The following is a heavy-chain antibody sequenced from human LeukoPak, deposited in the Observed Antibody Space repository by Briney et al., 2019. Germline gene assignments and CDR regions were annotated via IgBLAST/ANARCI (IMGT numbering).Heavy chain of an antibody. V-gene: IGHV3-30*04. D-gene: IGHD6-19*01. CDR3: ARDAVDYYYGMDV. CDR2: ISYDGSNK. J-gene: IGHJ6*02. CDR1: GFTFSSYA. Sequence: PGGSLRLSCAASGFTFSSYAMHWVRQAPGKGLEWVAVISYDGSNKYYADAVKCRFTISRDNSKNTLYLQINSLRAEDTAVYYCARDAVDYYYGMDVWGQGTTVTVSS.